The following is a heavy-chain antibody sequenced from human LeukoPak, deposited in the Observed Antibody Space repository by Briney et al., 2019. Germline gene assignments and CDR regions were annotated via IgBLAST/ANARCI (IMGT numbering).Heavy chain of an antibody. CDR1: GGTFSSYA. CDR3: ARVGSRDGYNYLWYFDL. CDR2: IIPIFGTA. Sequence: SVKVSCKASGGTFSSYAISWVRQAPGQGLEWMGGIIPIFGTANYAQKFQGRVTITADESTSTAYMELSSLRSEDTAVYYCARVGSRDGYNYLWYFDLWGRGTLVAVSS. J-gene: IGHJ2*01. V-gene: IGHV1-69*13. D-gene: IGHD5-24*01.